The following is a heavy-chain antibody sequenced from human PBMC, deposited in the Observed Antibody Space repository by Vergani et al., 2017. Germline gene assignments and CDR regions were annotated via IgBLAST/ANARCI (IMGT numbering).Heavy chain of an antibody. Sequence: EVQLLESGGGLVQPGGSLRLSCAASGFTFSSYAMSWVRQAPGKGLEWVSAISGSGGSTYYADSVKGRFTISRDNSKNTLDLQRNSLRAEDTAVYYCAKKDGYCSGGSCYSPVDYWGQGTLVTVSS. CDR1: GFTFSSYA. CDR3: AKKDGYCSGGSCYSPVDY. J-gene: IGHJ4*02. CDR2: ISGSGGST. D-gene: IGHD2-15*01. V-gene: IGHV3-23*01.